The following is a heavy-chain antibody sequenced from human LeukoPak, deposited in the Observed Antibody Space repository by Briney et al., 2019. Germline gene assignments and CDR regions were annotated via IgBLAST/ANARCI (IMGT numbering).Heavy chain of an antibody. CDR3: ARDALPHPFGFGGVIALYYYGMDV. V-gene: IGHV1-69*04. Sequence: SVKVSCKASGGTFSSYAISWVRQAPGQGLEWMGRIIPILGIANYAQKFQGRVTITADKSTSTAYMELSSLRSEDTAVYYCARDALPHPFGFGGVIALYYYGMDVWGQGTTVTVSS. CDR1: GGTFSSYA. D-gene: IGHD3-16*02. CDR2: IIPILGIA. J-gene: IGHJ6*02.